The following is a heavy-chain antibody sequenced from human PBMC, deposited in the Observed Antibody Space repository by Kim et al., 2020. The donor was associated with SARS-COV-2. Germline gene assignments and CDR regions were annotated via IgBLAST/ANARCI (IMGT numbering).Heavy chain of an antibody. CDR2: ISWNSGSI. Sequence: GGSLRLSCAASGFTFDDYAMHWVRQAPGKGLEWVSGISWNSGSIGYADSVKGRFTISRDNAKNSLYLQMNSLRAEDTALYYCAKDSGAAAGNFDYWGQGTLVTVSS. J-gene: IGHJ4*02. CDR1: GFTFDDYA. CDR3: AKDSGAAAGNFDY. D-gene: IGHD6-13*01. V-gene: IGHV3-9*01.